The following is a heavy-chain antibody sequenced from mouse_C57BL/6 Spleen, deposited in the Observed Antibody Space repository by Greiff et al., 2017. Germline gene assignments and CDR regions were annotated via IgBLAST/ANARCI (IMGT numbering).Heavy chain of an antibody. CDR3: ARIYYGYGGFAY. V-gene: IGHV1-53*01. CDR2: INPSNNNT. Sequence: QVQLQQPGTELVKPGASVKLSCKASGYTFTSYWMHWVKQRPGHGLEWIGNINPSNNNTDYNEKFKSKATLTVDKSSSTAYLQLSSLTSEDSAVYYCARIYYGYGGFAYWGQGTLVTVSA. J-gene: IGHJ3*01. CDR1: GYTFTSYW. D-gene: IGHD2-2*01.